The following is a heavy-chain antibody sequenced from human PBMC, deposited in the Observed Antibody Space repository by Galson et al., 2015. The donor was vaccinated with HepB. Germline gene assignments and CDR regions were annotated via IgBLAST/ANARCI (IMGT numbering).Heavy chain of an antibody. V-gene: IGHV1-2*02. CDR1: GYTFTGYY. D-gene: IGHD2-2*01. J-gene: IGHJ6*03. CDR2: INPNSGGT. CDR3: ARVRSSTRLPGLGYMDV. Sequence: SVKVSCKASGYTFTGYYMHWVRQAPGQGLEWMGWINPNSGGTNYAQKFQGRVTMTRDTSISTAYMGLSRLRSDDTAVYYCARVRSSTRLPGLGYMDVWGKGTTVTVSS.